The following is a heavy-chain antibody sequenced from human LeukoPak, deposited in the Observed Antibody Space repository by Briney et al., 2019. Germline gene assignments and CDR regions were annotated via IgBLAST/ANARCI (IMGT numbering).Heavy chain of an antibody. V-gene: IGHV3-23*01. CDR3: AKDEARFLEWFPFDY. Sequence: GGSLRLSCAASGSTFSSYAMSWVRQAPGKGLEWVSAISGSGGSTYYADSVKGRFTISRDNSKNTLYLQMNSLRAEDTAVYYCAKDEARFLEWFPFDYWGQGTLVTVSS. CDR1: GSTFSSYA. D-gene: IGHD3-3*01. J-gene: IGHJ4*02. CDR2: ISGSGGST.